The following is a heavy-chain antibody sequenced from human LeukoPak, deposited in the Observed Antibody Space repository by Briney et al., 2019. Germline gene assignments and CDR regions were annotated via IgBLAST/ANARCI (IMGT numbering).Heavy chain of an antibody. V-gene: IGHV3-23*01. CDR2: VRGSGGST. Sequence: QAGESLRLSCAASGFTVNYDAISWVRQAPGKGLEWVSSVRGSGGSTYYSDSVRGRFTISRDISKNTVYLQMNSLRAEDTAMYYCAKDDKGDFYFDYWGQGTLVTVSS. CDR3: AKDDKGDFYFDY. D-gene: IGHD3-16*01. J-gene: IGHJ4*02. CDR1: GFTVNYDA.